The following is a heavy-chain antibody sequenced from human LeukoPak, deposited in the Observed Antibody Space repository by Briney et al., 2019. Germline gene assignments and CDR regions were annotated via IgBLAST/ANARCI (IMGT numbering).Heavy chain of an antibody. CDR3: ARVLEPYYYYYMDV. J-gene: IGHJ6*03. CDR2: ISYDGSNK. CDR1: GFTFSSYA. Sequence: GGSLRLSCAASGFTFSSYAMHWVRQAPGKGLEWVAVISYDGSNKYYADSVKGRFTISRDNSKNTLYLQMNSLRAEDTAVYYCARVLEPYYYYYMDVWGKGTTVTVSS. D-gene: IGHD1-1*01. V-gene: IGHV3-30-3*01.